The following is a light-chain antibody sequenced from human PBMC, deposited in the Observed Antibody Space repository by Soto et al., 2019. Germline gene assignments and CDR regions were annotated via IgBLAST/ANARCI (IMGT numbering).Light chain of an antibody. J-gene: IGKJ1*01. V-gene: IGKV1-5*03. Sequence: DIQMTQSPSTLSASVGDRVTITCRASQTISSWLAWYQQKPGKAPKLLIYKASSLESGVPSRFSGSGSGTEFTLTISSLQPDDFATYYCQLSKTFGQGTKVDNK. CDR3: QLSKT. CDR2: KAS. CDR1: QTISSW.